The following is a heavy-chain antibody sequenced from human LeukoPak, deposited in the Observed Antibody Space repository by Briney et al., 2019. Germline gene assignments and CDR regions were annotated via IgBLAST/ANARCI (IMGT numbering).Heavy chain of an antibody. CDR2: ISGSGGST. D-gene: IGHD6-6*01. V-gene: IGHV3-23*01. Sequence: GGSLRLSCAVSGFTFSTYDMSWVRQAPGKGLEWVSAISGSGGSTYYADSVKGRFIISRDNSKNTLYLQLKSLRAEDTAVYYCAKDSSSGTYFDYWGQGTLVTVSS. CDR1: GFTFSTYD. J-gene: IGHJ4*02. CDR3: AKDSSSGTYFDY.